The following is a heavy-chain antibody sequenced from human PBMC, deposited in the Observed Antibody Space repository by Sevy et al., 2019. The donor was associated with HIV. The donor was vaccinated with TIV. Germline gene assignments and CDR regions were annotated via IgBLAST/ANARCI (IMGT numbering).Heavy chain of an antibody. CDR1: RGTFSSYA. J-gene: IGHJ4*02. D-gene: IGHD3-16*01. V-gene: IGHV1-69*13. CDR2: IIPIFGTA. Sequence: ASVKVSCKASRGTFSSYAISWVRQAPGQGLEWMGGIIPIFGTANYAQKFQGRVTITADESTSTAYMELSSLRSEDTAAYYCATVGLRLGALCVWGQGTLVTVSS. CDR3: ATVGLRLGALCV.